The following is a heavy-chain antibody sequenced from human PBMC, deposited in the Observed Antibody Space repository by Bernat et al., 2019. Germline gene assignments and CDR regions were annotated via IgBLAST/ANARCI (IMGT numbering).Heavy chain of an antibody. CDR1: GYTFTGYY. J-gene: IGHJ1*01. Sequence: QVQLVQSGAEVKKPGASVKVSCKASGYTFTGYYMHWVRQAPGQGLEWMGRINPKSGGTNYAQKFQGRVTMTRDTSISTAYMELSRLRSDDTAVYYCERGRYCSGGSCYSTYFQHWGQGTLVTVSS. CDR3: ERGRYCSGGSCYSTYFQH. CDR2: INPKSGGT. V-gene: IGHV1-2*06. D-gene: IGHD2-15*01.